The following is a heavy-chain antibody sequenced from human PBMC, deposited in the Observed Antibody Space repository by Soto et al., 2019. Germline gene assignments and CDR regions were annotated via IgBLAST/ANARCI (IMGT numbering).Heavy chain of an antibody. CDR3: ARYQPYSTGYYYFDH. V-gene: IGHV1-18*01. Sequence: QVQLVQSGAEVKQPGASVKVSCKTSGYNFPTYGVSWVRQAPEQGLEWMGWISGHNGHTNYAQTFQGRVTMTTDTSTTTAYMELRSLRSDDTAVYYCARYQPYSTGYYYFDHWGQGTLAIVTS. D-gene: IGHD6-19*01. CDR1: GYNFPTYG. J-gene: IGHJ4*02. CDR2: ISGHNGHT.